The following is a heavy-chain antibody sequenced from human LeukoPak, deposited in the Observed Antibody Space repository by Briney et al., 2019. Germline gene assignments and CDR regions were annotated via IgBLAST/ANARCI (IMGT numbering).Heavy chain of an antibody. CDR3: ARGWGSGSFYFDY. CDR1: GFTVSSNY. Sequence: GGSLRLSCAASGFTVSSNYMSWVRQAPGKGLEWVSVIYSGGSTYYADSVKGRFTISRDNSKNTLYLQMNSLRAEDTAVYYCARGWGSGSFYFDYWGQGTLVTVSS. V-gene: IGHV3-53*01. J-gene: IGHJ4*02. D-gene: IGHD3-10*01. CDR2: IYSGGST.